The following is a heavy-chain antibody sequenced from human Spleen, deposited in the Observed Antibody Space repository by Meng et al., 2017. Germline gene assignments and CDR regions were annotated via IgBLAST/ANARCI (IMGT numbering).Heavy chain of an antibody. CDR3: ARLFCSGGSCSRGGGFDI. Sequence: QVQLQESGPGLVKPSQTLSLTCTVSGDSIASGDYFWSWIRQPPGKGLEWIGYIYYSGSAYYNPSLRSPVTISLDTSNNQFSLKLNSVTAADTAVYYCARLFCSGGSCSRGGGFDIWGQGTMVTV. V-gene: IGHV4-30-4*01. D-gene: IGHD2-15*01. CDR2: IYYSGSA. J-gene: IGHJ3*02. CDR1: GDSIASGDYF.